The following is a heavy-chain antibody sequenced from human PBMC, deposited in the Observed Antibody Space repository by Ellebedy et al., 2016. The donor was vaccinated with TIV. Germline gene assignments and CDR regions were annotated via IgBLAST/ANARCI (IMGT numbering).Heavy chain of an antibody. CDR3: ARGRWGSGAVNWFDP. CDR2: IKEDGSEK. Sequence: PWGSLRLSCAASGFTSSSYWMSWVRQAPGKGLEWVANIKEDGSEKYYVDSVKGRFTISRDNAQNSLYLQMNSLRAEDTAVYYCARGRWGSGAVNWFDPWGQGTLVTVSS. V-gene: IGHV3-7*01. CDR1: GFTSSSYW. D-gene: IGHD3-10*01. J-gene: IGHJ5*02.